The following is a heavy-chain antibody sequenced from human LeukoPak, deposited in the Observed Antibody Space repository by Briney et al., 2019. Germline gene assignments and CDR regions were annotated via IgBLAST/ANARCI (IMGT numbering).Heavy chain of an antibody. CDR2: ISGSGGST. Sequence: GGSLRLSCAASGFTFSSYAMSWVRQAPGKGLEWVSAISGSGGSTYYADSVKGRFTISRDNSKNTLYLQMNSLRAEDTAVYYCASCGGDCYWYFDYWGQGTLVTVSS. CDR3: ASCGGDCYWYFDY. J-gene: IGHJ4*02. CDR1: GFTFSSYA. D-gene: IGHD2-21*02. V-gene: IGHV3-23*01.